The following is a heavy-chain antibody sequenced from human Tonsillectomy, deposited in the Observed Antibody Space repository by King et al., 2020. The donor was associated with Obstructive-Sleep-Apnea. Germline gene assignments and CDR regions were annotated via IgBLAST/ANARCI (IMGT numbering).Heavy chain of an antibody. V-gene: IGHV4-39*07. Sequence: QLQESGPGLVKTSETLSLTCTVSGGSISSSSYYWGWIRQPPGKGLEWIGSIYYSGSTYYNPSLKSRVTISVDTSKNQFSLKLSSVTAADTAVYYCARDRRYYDSSGHRRDAFDIWGQGTMVTVSS. D-gene: IGHD3-22*01. CDR1: GGSISSSSYY. CDR3: ARDRRYYDSSGHRRDAFDI. CDR2: IYYSGST. J-gene: IGHJ3*02.